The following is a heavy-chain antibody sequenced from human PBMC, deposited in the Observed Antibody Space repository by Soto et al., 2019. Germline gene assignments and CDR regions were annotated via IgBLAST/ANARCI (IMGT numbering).Heavy chain of an antibody. CDR3: SRFIMFGGWFDPNYYHGMDV. Sequence: QVQLVQSGAEVKKPGASVTVSCKTSGYTFSNYGINWVRQAPGQGLEWMGGISGYNGNTNYAQTVQGRVTMTTNTSTGTVYMELRSLKSDDTAISYCSRFIMFGGWFDPNYYHGMDVWGQGTTVTVSS. CDR2: ISGYNGNT. J-gene: IGHJ6*02. CDR1: GYTFSNYG. D-gene: IGHD3-10*02. V-gene: IGHV1-18*01.